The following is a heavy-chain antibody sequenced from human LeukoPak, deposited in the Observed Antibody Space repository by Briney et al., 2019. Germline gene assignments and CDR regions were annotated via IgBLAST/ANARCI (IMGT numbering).Heavy chain of an antibody. D-gene: IGHD6-6*01. CDR1: GGSISSDY. CDR2: IYYSGTT. Sequence: PSETLSLTCTVSGGSISSDYWSWIRQPPGKGLEWIGIYYSGTTKHNPSLHSPVPLSVDPSKNQFSLKLSPFIPSATAMYYCVRHKRPSSTDWFDPWGQGTLVTVSS. J-gene: IGHJ5*02. CDR3: VRHKRPSSTDWFDP. V-gene: IGHV4-59*08.